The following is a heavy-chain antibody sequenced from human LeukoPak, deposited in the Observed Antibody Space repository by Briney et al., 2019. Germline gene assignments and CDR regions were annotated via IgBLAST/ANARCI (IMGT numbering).Heavy chain of an antibody. D-gene: IGHD2-2*01. CDR2: IYYSGST. CDR1: GGSITSSSYY. CDR3: ARRGCSSTSCYSLSFDP. J-gene: IGHJ5*02. V-gene: IGHV4-39*01. Sequence: SSETLSLTCTVSGGSITSSSYYWGWIRQPPGKGLEWIGSIYYSGSTHYNPSLKSRVTISVDTSENQFSLKLSSVTAADTAVYYCARRGCSSTSCYSLSFDPWGQGTLVTVSS.